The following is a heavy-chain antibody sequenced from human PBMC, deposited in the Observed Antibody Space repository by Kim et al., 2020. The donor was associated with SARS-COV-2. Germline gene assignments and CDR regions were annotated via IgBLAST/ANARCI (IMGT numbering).Heavy chain of an antibody. D-gene: IGHD3-10*01. Sequence: GGSLRLSCEASGFTFRNHFMHWVRQAPGKGLEWVSRIHDDGISANYADSVKGRFTTSRDNAKNTLYLQMDSLGADDTALYLCARGGVPDRYFYGMDVWGLGTMVTVS. J-gene: IGHJ6*02. CDR2: IHDDGISA. CDR1: GFTFRNHF. V-gene: IGHV3-74*01. CDR3: ARGGVPDRYFYGMDV.